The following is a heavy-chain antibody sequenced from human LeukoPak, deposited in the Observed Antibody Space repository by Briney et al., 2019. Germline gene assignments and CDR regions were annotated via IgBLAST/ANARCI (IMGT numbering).Heavy chain of an antibody. CDR2: IKSKTDGGTT. J-gene: IGHJ4*02. CDR1: GFTFSNAW. D-gene: IGHD3-3*01. V-gene: IGHV3-15*01. Sequence: PGGSLRLSCAASGFTFSNAWMSWVRQAPGKGLEWVGRIKSKTDGGTTDYAAPVKGRFTISRDDSKNTLYLQMNSLKTEDTAVYYCTTNPLDYDCWSGPRYYFDYWGQGTLVTVSS. CDR3: TTNPLDYDCWSGPRYYFDY.